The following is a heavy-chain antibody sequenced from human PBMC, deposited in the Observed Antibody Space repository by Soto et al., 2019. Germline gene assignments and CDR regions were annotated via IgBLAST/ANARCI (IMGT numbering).Heavy chain of an antibody. CDR2: INHSGST. Sequence: SETLSLTCAVYGGSFSGYYWSWIRQPPGKGLEWIGEINHSGSTNYNPSLKSRVTISVDTSKNQFSLKLSSVTAADTAVYYCARGLVSSGPKSPSFGYWGQGTLVTVSS. J-gene: IGHJ4*02. CDR1: GGSFSGYY. CDR3: ARGLVSSGPKSPSFGY. D-gene: IGHD3-22*01. V-gene: IGHV4-34*01.